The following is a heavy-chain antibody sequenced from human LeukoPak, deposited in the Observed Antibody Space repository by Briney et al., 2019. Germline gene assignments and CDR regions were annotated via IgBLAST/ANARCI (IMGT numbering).Heavy chain of an antibody. CDR2: INHSGST. Sequence: PSETLSLTCAVYGGSFSGYYWSWIRQPPGKGLEWIGEINHSGSTNYNPSLKSRVTISVDTSKNQFSLKLSSVTAADTAVYYCARGEIVVVPAAPREYYYYGMDVWGQGTTVTVSS. D-gene: IGHD2-2*01. CDR1: GGSFSGYY. J-gene: IGHJ6*02. V-gene: IGHV4-34*01. CDR3: ARGEIVVVPAAPREYYYYGMDV.